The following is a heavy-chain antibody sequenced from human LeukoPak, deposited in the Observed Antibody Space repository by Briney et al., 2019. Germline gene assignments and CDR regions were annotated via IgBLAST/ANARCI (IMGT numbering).Heavy chain of an antibody. D-gene: IGHD6-19*01. CDR1: GFSFSSYY. J-gene: IGHJ4*02. Sequence: PGGSLRLSCAASGFSFSSYYMSWVRQAPGKGLEWVSTISSSSSDIYYTDSVKGRFTISRDNANNFLYLQVSSLRAEDTAVYYCATGYTSGTRIDYWGQGTLVSVSS. CDR3: ATGYTSGTRIDY. V-gene: IGHV3-21*01. CDR2: ISSSSSDI.